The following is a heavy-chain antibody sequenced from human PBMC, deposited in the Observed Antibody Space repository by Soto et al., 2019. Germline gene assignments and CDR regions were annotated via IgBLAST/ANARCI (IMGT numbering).Heavy chain of an antibody. CDR1: GGSLSSYY. Sequence: PSETLSLTCTVSGGSLSSYYWSWIRPPPGKGLEWIGYIYYSGSTNYNPSLKSRVTISVDTSKNQFSLKLSSVTAADTAVYYCAREQDYGDYWFDPWGQGTLVTVSS. V-gene: IGHV4-59*01. CDR2: IYYSGST. CDR3: AREQDYGDYWFDP. J-gene: IGHJ5*02. D-gene: IGHD4-17*01.